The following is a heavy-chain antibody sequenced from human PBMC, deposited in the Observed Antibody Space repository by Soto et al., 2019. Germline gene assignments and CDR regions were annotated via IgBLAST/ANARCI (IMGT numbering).Heavy chain of an antibody. J-gene: IGHJ4*02. CDR1: GGSVSSGSYY. Sequence: SETLSLTCTVSGGSVSSGSYYWSWIRQPPGKGLEWIGYIFYRGSTKYNPSLENRVTISVDTSKNQFSLKLSSVTAADTAVYYCAREVSAYDSSGYYSGGLDYWGQGTPVTVSS. CDR2: IFYRGST. CDR3: AREVSAYDSSGYYSGGLDY. V-gene: IGHV4-61*01. D-gene: IGHD3-22*01.